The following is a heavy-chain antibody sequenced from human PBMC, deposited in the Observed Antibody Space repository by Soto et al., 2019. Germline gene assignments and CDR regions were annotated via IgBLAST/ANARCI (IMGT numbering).Heavy chain of an antibody. J-gene: IGHJ3*02. CDR3: ARSKDLEWLLGAFDI. Sequence: EVQLVESGGGLVKPGGSLRLSCAASGFTFSTYSMNWVRQAPGKGLEWVSSISSSSSYIYYADSVKGRFTISRDNAKNSLYLQMNSLRAEDTAVYYCARSKDLEWLLGAFDIWGQGTMVTVSS. CDR2: ISSSSSYI. CDR1: GFTFSTYS. D-gene: IGHD3-3*01. V-gene: IGHV3-21*01.